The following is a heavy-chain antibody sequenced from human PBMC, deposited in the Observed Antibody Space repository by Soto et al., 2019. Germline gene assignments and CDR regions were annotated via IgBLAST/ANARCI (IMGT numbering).Heavy chain of an antibody. CDR1: GYTFTSYY. J-gene: IGHJ5*02. CDR2: INPSGGST. D-gene: IGHD5-12*01. CDR3: ARAGPVATTHNWFDP. Sequence: QVQLVQSGAEVKKTGASVKVSCKASGYTFTSYYMHWVRQAPGQGLEWMGIINPSGGSTSYAQKFQGRVTMTRDTATSTVYRGPSSRRSEDTAEYYWARAGPVATTHNWFDPLGQGTLVTFSS. V-gene: IGHV1-46*03.